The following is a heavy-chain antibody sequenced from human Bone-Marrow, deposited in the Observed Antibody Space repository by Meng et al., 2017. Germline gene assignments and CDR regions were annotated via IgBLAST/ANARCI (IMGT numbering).Heavy chain of an antibody. CDR3: ASGDYSGYSLGPPDAFDI. CDR2: INPSGDST. CDR1: GYTFTSYC. J-gene: IGHJ3*02. D-gene: IGHD5-12*01. Sequence: ASVKVSCKASGYTFTSYCMHWVRQAPGQGLEWMGIINPSGDSTTYAQKFQGRVTMTRDTSTSTVYMELSSLRSEDTAVYYCASGDYSGYSLGPPDAFDIWGQGTMVTVSS. V-gene: IGHV1-46*01.